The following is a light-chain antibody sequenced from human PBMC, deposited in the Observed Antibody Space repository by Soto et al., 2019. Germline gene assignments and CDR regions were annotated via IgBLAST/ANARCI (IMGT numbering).Light chain of an antibody. CDR2: KAS. J-gene: IGKJ1*01. CDR3: QQFNSYPRT. CDR1: QSISSW. V-gene: IGKV1-5*03. Sequence: DIQMTQSPLTLSASVGDRVTITCRASQSISSWLAWYQQKPGKAPNLLIYKASSLEGGVPSRFSGSGSGTESTLIITTLQPDDFAIYYSQQFNSYPRTFGQGPKVKIK.